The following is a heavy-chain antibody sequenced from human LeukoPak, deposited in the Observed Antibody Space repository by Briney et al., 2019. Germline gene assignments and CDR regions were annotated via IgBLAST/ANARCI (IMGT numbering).Heavy chain of an antibody. Sequence: GESLRLSCAASGFTFSSYGMHWVRQAPGKGLEWVAVISYDGSNKYYADSVKGRFTISRDNSKNTLYLQMNSLRAEDTAVYYCAREAGGYSYGSYYYYGMDVWGQGTTVTVSS. J-gene: IGHJ6*02. CDR1: GFTFSSYG. D-gene: IGHD5-18*01. V-gene: IGHV3-30*03. CDR2: ISYDGSNK. CDR3: AREAGGYSYGSYYYYGMDV.